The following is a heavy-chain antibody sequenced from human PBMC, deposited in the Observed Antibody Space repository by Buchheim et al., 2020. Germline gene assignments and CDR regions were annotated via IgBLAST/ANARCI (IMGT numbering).Heavy chain of an antibody. J-gene: IGHJ1*01. CDR2: ISGSGDVP. Sequence: EVQLLESGGGLVQPGGSLGLSCTASGFTFTSYAMNWVRQAPGKGLEWVSGISGSGDVPYYAGSVKGRFTISRDKYKNTGSLQMNSLRAEDMAEYYCAASLSGTRGRLPYWGHGTL. V-gene: IGHV3-23*01. CDR3: AASLSGTRGRLPY. CDR1: GFTFTSYA. D-gene: IGHD6-13*01.